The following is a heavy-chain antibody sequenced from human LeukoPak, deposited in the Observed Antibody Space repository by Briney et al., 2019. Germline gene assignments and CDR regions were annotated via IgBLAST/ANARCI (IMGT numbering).Heavy chain of an antibody. J-gene: IGHJ4*02. CDR2: ISSSGSTI. CDR3: ARVRDGDYLFDY. CDR1: GFTFSDYY. V-gene: IGHV3-11*04. D-gene: IGHD4-17*01. Sequence: PGGSLRLFCAASGFTFSDYYMSWIRQAPGKGLEWVSYISSSGSTIYYADSAKGRFTITRDNAKNSLYLQMNSVRAEDTAVYYCARVRDGDYLFDYWGQGTLVTVSS.